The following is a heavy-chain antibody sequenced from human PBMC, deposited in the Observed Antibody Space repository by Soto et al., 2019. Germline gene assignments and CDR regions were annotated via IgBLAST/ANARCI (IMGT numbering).Heavy chain of an antibody. CDR1: GYTFTSYG. Sequence: GASVKVSCKASGYTFTSYGISWVRQAPGQGLEWMGWISAYNGNTNYAQKLQGRVTMTTDTSTSTAYMELRSLRSDDTAVYYCARDNPNMDTAMYRVDYYYYYGMDFWGQGTKVTVSS. CDR3: ARDNPNMDTAMYRVDYYYYYGMDF. D-gene: IGHD5-18*01. V-gene: IGHV1-18*01. CDR2: ISAYNGNT. J-gene: IGHJ6*02.